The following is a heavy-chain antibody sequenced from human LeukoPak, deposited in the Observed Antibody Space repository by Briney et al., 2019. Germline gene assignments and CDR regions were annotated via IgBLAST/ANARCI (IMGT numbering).Heavy chain of an antibody. V-gene: IGHV3-30*02. J-gene: IGHJ6*02. CDR2: IRYDGNNK. Sequence: GGSLRLSCAASGFTFNSYGMHWVRQAPGKGLEWVAFIRYDGNNKYYADSVKGRFTISRDNSKNTLYLQVNSLRAEDTAVYYCAKDLSPLYYYGMDVWGQGTTVTVSS. CDR3: AKDLSPLYYYGMDV. CDR1: GFTFNSYG.